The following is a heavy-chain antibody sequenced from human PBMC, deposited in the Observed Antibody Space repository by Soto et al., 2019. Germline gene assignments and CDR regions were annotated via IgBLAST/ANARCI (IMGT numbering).Heavy chain of an antibody. CDR2: ISYDGSNK. J-gene: IGHJ5*02. D-gene: IGHD2-2*01. CDR3: AKDHLPAANGRWFDP. V-gene: IGHV3-30*18. Sequence: SLRLSCAASGFTFSSYGMHWVRQAPGKGLEWVAVISYDGSNKYYADSVKGRFTISRDNSKNTLYLQMNSLRAEDTAVYYCAKDHLPAANGRWFDPWGQGTLVTVSS. CDR1: GFTFSSYG.